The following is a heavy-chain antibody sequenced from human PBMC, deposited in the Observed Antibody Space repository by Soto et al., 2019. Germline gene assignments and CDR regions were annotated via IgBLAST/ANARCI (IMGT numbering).Heavy chain of an antibody. V-gene: IGHV4-34*01. D-gene: IGHD6-6*01. J-gene: IGHJ3*02. Sequence: LSLTCAVYGGSFSGYYWSWIRQPPGKGLEWIGEINHSGSTNYNPSLKSRVTISVDTSKNQFSLKLSSVTAADTAVYYCARIQLGYDAFDIWGQGTMVTVSS. CDR3: ARIQLGYDAFDI. CDR1: GGSFSGYY. CDR2: INHSGST.